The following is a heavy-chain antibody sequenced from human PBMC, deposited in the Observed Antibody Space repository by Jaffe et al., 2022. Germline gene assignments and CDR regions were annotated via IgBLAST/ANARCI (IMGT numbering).Heavy chain of an antibody. CDR2: IYWNDDK. CDR1: GFSLSTSGVG. Sequence: QITLKESGPTLVKPTQTLTLTCTFSGFSLSTSGVGVGWIRQPPGKALEWLALIYWNDDKRYSPSLKSRLTITKDTSKNQVVLTMTNMDPVDTATYYCAHGFEYCSGGSCYSGGLDYWGQGTLVTVSS. CDR3: AHGFEYCSGGSCYSGGLDY. V-gene: IGHV2-5*01. D-gene: IGHD2-15*01. J-gene: IGHJ4*02.